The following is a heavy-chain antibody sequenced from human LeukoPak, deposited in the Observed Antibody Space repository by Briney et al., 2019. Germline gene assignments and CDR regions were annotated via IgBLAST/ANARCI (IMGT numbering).Heavy chain of an antibody. CDR3: ARGGQLLYHWFDP. Sequence: ASVEVSCKASGYTFTVYYMHWVRQAPGQGLEWMGRINPNSGGTNYAQKFQGRVTMTRDTSISTAYMELSRLRFDDTAVYYCARGGQLLYHWFDPWGQGTLVTVSS. CDR2: INPNSGGT. V-gene: IGHV1-2*06. D-gene: IGHD2-2*02. J-gene: IGHJ5*02. CDR1: GYTFTVYY.